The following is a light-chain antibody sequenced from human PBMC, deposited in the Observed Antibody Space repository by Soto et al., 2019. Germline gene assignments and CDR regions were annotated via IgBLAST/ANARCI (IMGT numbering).Light chain of an antibody. V-gene: IGLV1-40*01. J-gene: IGLJ2*01. CDR3: QSYDSSLSEV. CDR1: SSNIGAGYD. CDR2: GNS. Sequence: QSVLTQPPSVSGAPGQRVTISCTGSSSNIGAGYDVHWYQQLPGTAPKLLIYGNSNRPSGAPDRFSGSKSGTSASLAITGLQAEDEADYYCQSYDSSLSEVFGGGTKVTVL.